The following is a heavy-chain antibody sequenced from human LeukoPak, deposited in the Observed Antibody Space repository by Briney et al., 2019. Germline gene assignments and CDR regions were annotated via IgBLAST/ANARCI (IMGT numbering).Heavy chain of an antibody. CDR2: IYSGGST. V-gene: IGHV3-53*01. D-gene: IGHD4-23*01. CDR3: ARDGLGGLLDY. CDR1: GFTFSSYW. Sequence: GGSLRLSCAASGFTFSSYWMSWVRQAPGKGLEWVSVIYSGGSTYYADSVKGRFTISRDNSKNTLYLQMNSLRAEDTAVYYCARDGLGGLLDYWGQGTLVTVSS. J-gene: IGHJ4*02.